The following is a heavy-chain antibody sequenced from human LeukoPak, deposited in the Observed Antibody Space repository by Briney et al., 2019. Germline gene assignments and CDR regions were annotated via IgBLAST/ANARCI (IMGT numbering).Heavy chain of an antibody. CDR3: ARSGSSGYYPTRGYYFDY. V-gene: IGHV4-38-2*02. Sequence: SETLSLTCTVSGYSISSANYWAWIRQHPGKALEWIGSIYHSGSTYYNPSLKSRVTISVDTSKNEFSLKLSSVTAADTAVYYCARSGSSGYYPTRGYYFDYWGQGTLVTVSS. J-gene: IGHJ4*02. CDR2: IYHSGST. D-gene: IGHD3-22*01. CDR1: GYSISSANY.